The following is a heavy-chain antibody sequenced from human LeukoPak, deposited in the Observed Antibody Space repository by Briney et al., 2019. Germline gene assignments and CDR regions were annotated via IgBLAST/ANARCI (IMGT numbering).Heavy chain of an antibody. CDR1: GFTFSSYA. CDR3: ARGGRGSAAVVAPRSFDI. D-gene: IGHD3-22*01. CDR2: ISYDGSNK. V-gene: IGHV3-30*04. Sequence: GGSLRLSCAASGFTFSSYAMHWVRQAPGKGLEWVAVISYDGSNKYYADSVKGRFTISRDNSKNTLYLQMNSLRAEDTAVYYCARGGRGSAAVVAPRSFDIWGQGTMVTVSS. J-gene: IGHJ3*02.